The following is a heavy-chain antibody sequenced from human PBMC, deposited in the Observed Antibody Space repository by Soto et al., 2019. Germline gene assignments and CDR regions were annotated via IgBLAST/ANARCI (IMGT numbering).Heavy chain of an antibody. D-gene: IGHD3-22*01. J-gene: IGHJ4*02. V-gene: IGHV3-21*01. CDR3: AGTYDPADY. Sequence: ESGGGLVKPGGSLRLSCAAFGISFSDYHMNWVRQAPGKGLEWVAYITPSGRFINYADSVEGRFFLSRDNTKNSLFLQMNSLRGEDTAVYYCAGTYDPADYWGQGTLVVVSS. CDR2: ITPSGRFI. CDR1: GISFSDYH.